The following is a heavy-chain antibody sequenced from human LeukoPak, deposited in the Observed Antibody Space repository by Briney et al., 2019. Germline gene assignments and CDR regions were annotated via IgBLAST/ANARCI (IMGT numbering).Heavy chain of an antibody. D-gene: IGHD5-12*01. CDR1: GFTFGIHE. V-gene: IGHV3-48*03. J-gene: IGHJ4*02. CDR2: IDSAASSI. Sequence: GGSLRLSCAASGFTFGIHEFNWVRQAPGEGLEWLSYIDSAASSIHYADSVKGRFTISRDNAKNSLYLQMNSLRAEDAAVYYCARDPAGYSGYDYFDYWGQGTLVTVSS. CDR3: ARDPAGYSGYDYFDY.